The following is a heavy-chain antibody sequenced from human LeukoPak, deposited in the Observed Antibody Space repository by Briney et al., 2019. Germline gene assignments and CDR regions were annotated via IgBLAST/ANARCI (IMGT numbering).Heavy chain of an antibody. Sequence: ASVKVSCKASEYTFTTYAIHWVRQAPGQGLEWMGWINTNTGNPTYAQGFTGRFVFSLDTSVSTAYLQISSLKAEDTAVYYCARGGYCSGGSCYSDYWGQGTLVTVSS. CDR2: INTNTGNP. CDR1: EYTFTTYA. CDR3: ARGGYCSGGSCYSDY. V-gene: IGHV7-4-1*02. D-gene: IGHD2-15*01. J-gene: IGHJ4*02.